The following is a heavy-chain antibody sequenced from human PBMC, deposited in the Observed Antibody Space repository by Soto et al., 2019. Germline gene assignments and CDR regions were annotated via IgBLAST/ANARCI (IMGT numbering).Heavy chain of an antibody. CDR3: ARDEGGRLYYFDY. Sequence: GGSLRLSCAASGFTVSSNYMSWVRQAPGKGLEWVSVIYSGGSTYYADSVKGRFTISRDNSKNTLYLQMNSLRAEDTAVYYCARDEGGRLYYFDYWGQGTLVTVSS. V-gene: IGHV3-66*01. CDR2: IYSGGST. J-gene: IGHJ4*02. CDR1: GFTVSSNY.